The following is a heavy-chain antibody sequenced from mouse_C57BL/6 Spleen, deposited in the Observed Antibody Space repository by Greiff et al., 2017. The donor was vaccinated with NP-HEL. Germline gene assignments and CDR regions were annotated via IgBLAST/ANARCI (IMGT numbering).Heavy chain of an antibody. Sequence: VQLQQSVAELVRPGASVKLSCTASGFNIQNTYMHWVKQRPEQGLEWIGRIDPANGNTKYAPKFQGKATITADTSSNTAYLQLSSLTSEDTAIYYCARGEGYAMDDWGQGTSVTVSS. J-gene: IGHJ4*01. V-gene: IGHV14-3*01. CDR1: GFNIQNTY. CDR2: IDPANGNT. CDR3: ARGEGYAMDD.